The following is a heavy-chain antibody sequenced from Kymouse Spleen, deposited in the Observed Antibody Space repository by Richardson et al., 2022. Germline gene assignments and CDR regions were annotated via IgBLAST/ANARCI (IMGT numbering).Heavy chain of an antibody. D-gene: IGHD5-12*01. CDR3: ARQGDIVATPYYYYYGMDV. CDR1: GGSISSSSYY. CDR2: IYYSGST. Sequence: QLQLQESGPGLVKPSETLSLTCTVSGGSISSSSYYWGWIRQPPGKGLEWIGSIYYSGSTYYNPSLKSRVTISVDTSKNQFSLKLSSVTAADTAVYYCARQGDIVATPYYYYYGMDVWGQGTTVTVSS. J-gene: IGHJ6*02. V-gene: IGHV4-39*01.